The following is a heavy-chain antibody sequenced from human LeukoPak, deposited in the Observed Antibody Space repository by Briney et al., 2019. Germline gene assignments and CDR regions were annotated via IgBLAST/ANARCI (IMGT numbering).Heavy chain of an antibody. D-gene: IGHD6-6*01. CDR1: GYTFTSYG. CDR3: ARDLPYGSSDRTPFDY. Sequence: ASVKVSCKASGYTFTSYGISWVRQAPGQGLEWMGWISAYNGNTNYAQKLQGRVTMTTDRSTSTAYMDLGSLRSDDTAVYYCARDLPYGSSDRTPFDYWGQGTLVTVSS. J-gene: IGHJ4*02. CDR2: ISAYNGNT. V-gene: IGHV1-18*01.